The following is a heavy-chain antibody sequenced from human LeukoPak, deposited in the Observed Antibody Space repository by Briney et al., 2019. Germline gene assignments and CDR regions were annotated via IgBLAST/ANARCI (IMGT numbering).Heavy chain of an antibody. D-gene: IGHD6-13*01. V-gene: IGHV1-2*02. J-gene: IGHJ4*02. CDR2: INPNSGGT. CDR3: ARGGDSSSWFTSPDY. Sequence: ASVKVSCKASGYTFTGYYMHWVRQAPGQGLEWMGWINPNSGGTNYAQKFQGRVTMTRDTSISTAYMELRRLRSDDTAVYYCARGGDSSSWFTSPDYWGQGTLVTVSS. CDR1: GYTFTGYY.